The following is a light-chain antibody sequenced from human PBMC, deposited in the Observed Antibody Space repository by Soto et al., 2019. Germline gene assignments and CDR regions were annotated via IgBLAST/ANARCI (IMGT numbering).Light chain of an antibody. V-gene: IGLV2-8*01. CDR3: SSYAGSNIVV. J-gene: IGLJ2*01. CDR2: EVN. Sequence: QSALTQPPSASGSPGQSVTISCTGTSSDVGGYNFVSWYQQHPGKAPKIMIYEVNGRPSGVPDRFSGSKSGNTASLTVSGLQAEDEADYYCSSYAGSNIVVFGGGTQLTVL. CDR1: SSDVGGYNF.